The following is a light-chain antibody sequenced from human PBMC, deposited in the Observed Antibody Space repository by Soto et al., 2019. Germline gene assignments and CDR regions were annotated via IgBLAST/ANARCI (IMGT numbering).Light chain of an antibody. Sequence: KRMTQSPATLSVSLGERVVLSCRATQTVVNKLAWYQQKPGQAPRLLIYDASIRATGIPARFSASGSGTEFTLTISSLQSEDFVFYYCQQYESWPVTFGGGTKVEIK. V-gene: IGKV3-15*01. CDR1: QTVVNK. J-gene: IGKJ4*01. CDR3: QQYESWPVT. CDR2: DAS.